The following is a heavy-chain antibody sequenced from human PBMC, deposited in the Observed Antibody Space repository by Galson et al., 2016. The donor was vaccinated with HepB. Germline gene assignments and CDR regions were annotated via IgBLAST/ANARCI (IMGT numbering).Heavy chain of an antibody. CDR2: IWFDGSRK. D-gene: IGHD6-13*01. V-gene: IGHV3-33*01. CDR3: ARGRSGSSWVAEGDY. Sequence: SLRLSCAASGFTFSSYGMHWVRQAPGKGLEWVAIIWFDGSRKSYADSVKGRFTVSRDNSKNTLDMGMNNLRAEDTAVYYCARGRSGSSWVAEGDYWGQGTLVTVSS. J-gene: IGHJ4*02. CDR1: GFTFSSYG.